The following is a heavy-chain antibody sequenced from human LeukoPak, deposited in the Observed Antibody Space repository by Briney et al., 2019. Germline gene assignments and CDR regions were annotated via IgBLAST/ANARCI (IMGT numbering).Heavy chain of an antibody. CDR1: GFTFSSYG. D-gene: IGHD6-13*01. CDR2: IWYDGSSK. Sequence: GGSLRLSCAASGFTFSSYGMHWVRQAPGKGLEWVAVIWYDGSSKDCADSVKGRFTISRDNSKNTLYLQMNSLRAEDTAVYYCAREGSSSWYLGDYYYGMDVWGQGTTVTVSS. J-gene: IGHJ6*02. CDR3: AREGSSSWYLGDYYYGMDV. V-gene: IGHV3-33*01.